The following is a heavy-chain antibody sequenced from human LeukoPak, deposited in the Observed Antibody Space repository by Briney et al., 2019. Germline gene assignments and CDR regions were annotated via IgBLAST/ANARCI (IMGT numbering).Heavy chain of an antibody. CDR2: ISSSSSTI. CDR3: ATEMGDY. J-gene: IGHJ4*02. CDR1: GFTFSTYS. V-gene: IGHV3-48*01. Sequence: GGSLRLSCAASGFTFSTYSMNWVRQAPGKGLEWVSYISSSSSTIYYADSVKGRLTISRDNGKNSLYLQMNSLRAEDTAVYYCATEMGDYWGQGTLVTVSS. D-gene: IGHD2-8*01.